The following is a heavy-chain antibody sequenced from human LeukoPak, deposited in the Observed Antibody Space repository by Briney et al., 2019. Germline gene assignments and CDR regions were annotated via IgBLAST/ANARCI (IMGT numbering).Heavy chain of an antibody. V-gene: IGHV3-21*01. D-gene: IGHD3-16*02. J-gene: IGHJ4*02. CDR1: GFTFSSSS. CDR3: ARELESFGELSLYYFDY. Sequence: PGGSLRLSCAASGFTFSSSSMNSVRQAPGKGLEWVSSISSSSSYICYADSVKGRFTISSDNAKTSLYLQMKSMRAEDTRVYCCARELESFGELSLYYFDYLGQGTLVTVSS. CDR2: ISSSSSYI.